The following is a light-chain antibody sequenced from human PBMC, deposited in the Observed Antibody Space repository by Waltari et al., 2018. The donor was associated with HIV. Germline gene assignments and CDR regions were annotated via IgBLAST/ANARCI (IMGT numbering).Light chain of an antibody. CDR3: SSYAGSNNPYV. Sequence: QYALTQPPSASGSPGQSVTISCTGTSSDLGAHNYVYWYQQHPDKAPKLMIYDVSKRPSGVPDRFSGSKSGNTASLTVSGLQTEDEADYYCSSYAGSNNPYVFGTGTKVTVL. CDR2: DVS. J-gene: IGLJ1*01. V-gene: IGLV2-8*01. CDR1: SSDLGAHNY.